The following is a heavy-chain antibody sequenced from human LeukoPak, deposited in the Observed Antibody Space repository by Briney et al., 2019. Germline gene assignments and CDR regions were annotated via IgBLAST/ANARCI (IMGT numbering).Heavy chain of an antibody. J-gene: IGHJ4*02. CDR1: GFTFSNAW. V-gene: IGHV3-15*01. D-gene: IGHD3-9*01. CDR2: IKSKTDGGTT. CDR3: TTGAYDILTGYYRYYFDY. Sequence: GGSLRLSCAASGFTFSNAWMSWVRQAPGKGLEWVGRIKSKTDGGTTDYAAPVKGRFTISRDDSKNTLYLQMNSLKTEDTAVYYCTTGAYDILTGYYRYYFDYWGQGTLVTVSS.